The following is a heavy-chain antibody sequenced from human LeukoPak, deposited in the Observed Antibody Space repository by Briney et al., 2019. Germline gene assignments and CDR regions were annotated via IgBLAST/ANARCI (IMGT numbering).Heavy chain of an antibody. CDR3: ACGYSYTNMDV. V-gene: IGHV3-66*02. J-gene: IGHJ6*03. D-gene: IGHD5-18*01. CDR2: IYSGGST. CDR1: GFTVSSNY. Sequence: GGSLRLSCAASGFTVSSNYMSWVRQAPGKGLEWVSVIYSGGSTYYADSVKGRFTISRDNYKTTLYLQMNSLRAEDTAVYYCACGYSYTNMDVWGKGTTVTVSS.